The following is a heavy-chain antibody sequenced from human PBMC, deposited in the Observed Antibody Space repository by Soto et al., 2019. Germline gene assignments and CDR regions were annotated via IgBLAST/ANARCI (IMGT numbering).Heavy chain of an antibody. CDR1: VFSCSTYV. J-gene: IGHJ6*02. D-gene: IGHD2-15*01. V-gene: IGHV3-33*08. CDR2: IWNDDSKK. Sequence: GALRLSCSAPVFSCSTYVMHWVRQAPGKGLEWVAVIWNDDSKKSYEDSVKGRFTIARDNSKNTLYLQMSSLRGDDTAVYYCARGPPLGYCSGVCDYGMDVWGQGTTVTVSS. CDR3: ARGPPLGYCSGVCDYGMDV.